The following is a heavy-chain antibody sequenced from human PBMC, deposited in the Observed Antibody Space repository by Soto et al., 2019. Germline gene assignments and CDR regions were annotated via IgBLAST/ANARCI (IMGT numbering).Heavy chain of an antibody. J-gene: IGHJ4*02. CDR2: ISAYNGNR. CDR1: GYMFSMCG. CDR3: ARGGTGAFSSGRYDY. Sequence: ASVKVSCKASGYMFSMCGFSWVRQAPGQGLEWMGWISAYNGNRNYGQKFQGRVTMTTDTSTRTAYMEMKSLRSDDTAVYYCARGGTGAFSSGRYDYWGQGTLVTV. V-gene: IGHV1-18*04. D-gene: IGHD6-19*01.